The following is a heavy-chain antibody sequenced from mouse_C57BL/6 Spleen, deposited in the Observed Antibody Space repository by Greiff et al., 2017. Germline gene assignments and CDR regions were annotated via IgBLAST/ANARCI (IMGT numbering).Heavy chain of an antibody. Sequence: QVQLQQPGAELVKPGASVKLSCKASGYTFTSYWMHWVKQRPGQGLEWIGMIHPNSGSTNYNEKFKSKATLTVDKSSSTAYMQLSSLTSEDSAVYYGARDYYGSSWGYFDVWGTGTTVTVSS. D-gene: IGHD1-1*01. CDR1: GYTFTSYW. CDR2: IHPNSGST. V-gene: IGHV1-64*01. CDR3: ARDYYGSSWGYFDV. J-gene: IGHJ1*03.